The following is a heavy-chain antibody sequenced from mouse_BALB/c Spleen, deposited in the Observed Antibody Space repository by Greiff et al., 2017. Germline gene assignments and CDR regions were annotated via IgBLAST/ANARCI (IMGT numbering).Heavy chain of an antibody. Sequence: EVQLVESGGGFVQPGGSLKLSCAASGFTFSTYGMSWVRQTPDKRLEWVATINSNGGTTYYPDSVKGRFTISIDNAKNNLCLQMSSLKSEDTAMYYCASASYGYLDDWGQGTTLTVSS. D-gene: IGHD2-10*01. CDR2: INSNGGTT. J-gene: IGHJ2*01. CDR1: GFTFSTYG. CDR3: ASASYGYLDD. V-gene: IGHV5-6-3*01.